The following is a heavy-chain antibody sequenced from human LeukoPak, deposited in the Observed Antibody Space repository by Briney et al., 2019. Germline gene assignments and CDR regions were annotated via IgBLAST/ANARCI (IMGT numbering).Heavy chain of an antibody. V-gene: IGHV4-34*01. J-gene: IGHJ5*02. Sequence: SETLSLTCAVYGGSFSGYYWSWIRQPPGKGLEWIGEINHSGSTNYNPSLESRVTISVDPSKNQFSLKLSSVTAANTAVYYCARGRHCSGGSCFRHSYNWFDPWGQGTLVTVSS. CDR3: ARGRHCSGGSCFRHSYNWFDP. CDR1: GGSFSGYY. D-gene: IGHD2-15*01. CDR2: INHSGST.